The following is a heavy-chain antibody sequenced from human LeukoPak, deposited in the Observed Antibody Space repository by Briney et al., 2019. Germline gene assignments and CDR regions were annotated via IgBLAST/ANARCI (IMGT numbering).Heavy chain of an antibody. CDR1: GFTFSTAW. CDR3: WYAPDY. J-gene: IGHJ4*02. CDR2: IKSKTDGGTT. Sequence: GGSLRLSCAASGFTFSTAWTSWVRQAQGKGLEWVGRIKSKTDGGTTEYAAPVKGRFTISRDDSKNTLYLQMDSLIIDDTAVYYCWYAPDYWGQGTLVTVSS. V-gene: IGHV3-15*01. D-gene: IGHD6-13*01.